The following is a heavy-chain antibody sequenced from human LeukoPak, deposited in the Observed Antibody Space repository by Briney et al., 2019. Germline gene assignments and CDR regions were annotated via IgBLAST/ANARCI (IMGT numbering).Heavy chain of an antibody. J-gene: IGHJ5*02. CDR2: IYTSGST. Sequence: KSSETLSLTCTVSGGSISSGSYYWSWIRQPAGKGLEWIGRIYTSGSTNYNPSLKSRVTISVDTSKNQFSLKLSSVTAADTAVYYCARDGLERREGVWFDPWGQGTLVTVSS. CDR3: ARDGLERREGVWFDP. D-gene: IGHD1-1*01. CDR1: GGSISSGSYY. V-gene: IGHV4-61*02.